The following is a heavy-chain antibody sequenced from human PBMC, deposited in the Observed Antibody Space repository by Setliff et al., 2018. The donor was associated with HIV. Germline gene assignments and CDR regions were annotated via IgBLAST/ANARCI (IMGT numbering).Heavy chain of an antibody. Sequence: GGSLRLSCAASRFIFSSYSMNWVRQAPGKGLEWISHISTSGDTIYYADSVKGRFTISRDNAKKSLYLQMNSLRAEDTAFYYCAALGYSSTWNYWGQGTLVTVSS. CDR3: AALGYSSTWNY. CDR1: RFIFSSYS. D-gene: IGHD6-13*01. CDR2: ISTSGDTI. V-gene: IGHV3-48*01. J-gene: IGHJ4*02.